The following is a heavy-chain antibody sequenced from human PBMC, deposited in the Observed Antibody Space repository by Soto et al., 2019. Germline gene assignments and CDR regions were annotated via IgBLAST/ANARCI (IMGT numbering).Heavy chain of an antibody. CDR1: GGSFSGYQ. J-gene: IGHJ4*02. CDR2: INDSGNI. V-gene: IGHV4-34*01. D-gene: IGHD1-1*01. Sequence: SETLSLTCAVYGGSFSGYQWSWIRQTPGKGLEWIGEINDSGNINYNPSLKSRVTILLDTPKKQISLKLSSVTAADSAVYYCARIDNLDYWGQGTLVTVSS. CDR3: ARIDNLDY.